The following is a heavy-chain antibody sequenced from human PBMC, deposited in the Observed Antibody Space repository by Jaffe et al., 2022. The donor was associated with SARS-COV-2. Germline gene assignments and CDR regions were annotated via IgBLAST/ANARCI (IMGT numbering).Heavy chain of an antibody. D-gene: IGHD4-17*01. J-gene: IGHJ2*01. CDR2: ISYDGSNK. Sequence: QVQLVESGGGVVQPGRSLRLSCAASGFTFSSYAMHWVRQAPGKGLEWVAVISYDGSNKYYADSVKGRFTISRDNSKNTLYLQMNSLRAEDTAVYYCARDQGTVTFYWYFDLWGRGTLVTVSS. V-gene: IGHV3-30-3*01. CDR3: ARDQGTVTFYWYFDL. CDR1: GFTFSSYA.